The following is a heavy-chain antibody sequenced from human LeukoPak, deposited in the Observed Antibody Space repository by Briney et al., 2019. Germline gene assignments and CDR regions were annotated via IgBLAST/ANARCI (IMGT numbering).Heavy chain of an antibody. Sequence: PSETLSLTCTVSGYSISSGYYWGWIRQPPGKGLEWIGSIYHRGSTYYNPSLKSRVTISVDTSKNQFSLKLSSVTAADTAVYYCARSKYHLLYWGQGTLVTVSS. CDR2: IYHRGST. D-gene: IGHD2-2*01. CDR1: GYSISSGYY. CDR3: ARSKYHLLY. V-gene: IGHV4-38-2*02. J-gene: IGHJ4*02.